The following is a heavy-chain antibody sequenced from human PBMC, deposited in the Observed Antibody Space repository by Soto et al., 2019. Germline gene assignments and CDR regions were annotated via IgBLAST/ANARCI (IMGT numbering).Heavy chain of an antibody. Sequence: EVELLESGGGLVQPGGSLRLSCVASRFTFTSYAMSWVRQAPGKGLEWVAAISASGGATIHADSVKGRLTISRDNSKNTLYRQMNSLRAEDTAVYYCEKDVEGGSLFRGAFDYWGQGTQVTVSS. V-gene: IGHV3-23*01. J-gene: IGHJ4*02. CDR2: ISASGGAT. CDR1: RFTFTSYA. D-gene: IGHD1-26*01. CDR3: EKDVEGGSLFRGAFDY.